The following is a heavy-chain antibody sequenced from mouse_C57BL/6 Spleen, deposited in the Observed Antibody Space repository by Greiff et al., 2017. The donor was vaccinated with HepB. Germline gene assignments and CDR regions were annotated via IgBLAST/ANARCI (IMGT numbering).Heavy chain of an antibody. J-gene: IGHJ2*01. CDR3: ASFDYAEYYFDY. CDR1: GFTFTDYY. CDR2: IRNKANGYTT. V-gene: IGHV7-3*01. Sequence: EVQVVESGGGLVQPGGSLSLSCAASGFTFTDYYMSWVRQPPGKALEWLGFIRNKANGYTTEYSASVKGRFTISRDNSQSILDLQMNALRAEDSATYYCASFDYAEYYFDYWGQGTTRTVSS. D-gene: IGHD2-4*01.